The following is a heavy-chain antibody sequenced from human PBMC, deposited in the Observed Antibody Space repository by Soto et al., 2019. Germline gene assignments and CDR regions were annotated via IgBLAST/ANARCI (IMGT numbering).Heavy chain of an antibody. CDR2: MTPSSGNA. Sequence: GASVKVSWKASGYTFINYDIEWLRQAAGQGLEWLGWMTPSSGNAGYAQTFQGRVTLTRDTSINTAYMELSGLRSDDTAVYYCARYIRAEAFDIWGQGTMVTVSS. CDR3: ARYIRAEAFDI. V-gene: IGHV1-8*01. CDR1: GYTFINYD. D-gene: IGHD3-3*02. J-gene: IGHJ3*02.